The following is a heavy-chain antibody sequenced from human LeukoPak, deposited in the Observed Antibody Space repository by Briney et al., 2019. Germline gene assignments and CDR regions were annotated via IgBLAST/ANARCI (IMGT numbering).Heavy chain of an antibody. D-gene: IGHD6-13*01. J-gene: IGHJ5*02. CDR3: AKDLAAGAEGRFDP. CDR1: GFTFSNYA. CDR2: ISGSGGST. V-gene: IGHV3-23*01. Sequence: PGGSLRLSCEASGFTFSNYAMSWVRQAPGKGLEWVSTISGSGGSTYYADSVKGRFTISRDNSKNTLYLQMNSPRAEDTAVYYCAKDLAAGAEGRFDPWGQGTLVTVSS.